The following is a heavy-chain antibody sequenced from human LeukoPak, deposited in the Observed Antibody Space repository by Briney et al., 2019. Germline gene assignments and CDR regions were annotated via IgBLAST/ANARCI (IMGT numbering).Heavy chain of an antibody. CDR2: IIPLLDLA. J-gene: IGHJ6*02. V-gene: IGHV1-69*10. D-gene: IGHD4-17*01. Sequence: ASVKVSCKASGGNIHSYSLSWVRQAPGQGLEWMGRIIPLLDLANYAQEFQGRFTITADKSTSTVYMELSSLRPEDTAVYYCARDISTDYVPDYYYGMDVWGPGTTVTVSS. CDR3: ARDISTDYVPDYYYGMDV. CDR1: GGNIHSYS.